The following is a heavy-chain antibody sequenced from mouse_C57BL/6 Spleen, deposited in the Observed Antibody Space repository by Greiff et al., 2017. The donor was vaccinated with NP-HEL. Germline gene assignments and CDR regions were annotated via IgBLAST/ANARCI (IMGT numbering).Heavy chain of an antibody. Sequence: DVKLVESGGGLVKPGGSLKLSCAASGFTFSDYGMHWVRQAPEKGLEWVAYISSGGSTIYYADTVKGRFTISRDNAKNTLFLQMTSLRSEDTAMYYCARRANWDPYYFDYWGQGTTLTVSS. CDR3: ARRANWDPYYFDY. D-gene: IGHD4-1*01. CDR2: ISSGGSTI. V-gene: IGHV5-17*01. CDR1: GFTFSDYG. J-gene: IGHJ2*01.